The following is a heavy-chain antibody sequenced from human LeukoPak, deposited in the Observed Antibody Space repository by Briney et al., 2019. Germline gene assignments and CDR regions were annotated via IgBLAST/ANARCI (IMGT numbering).Heavy chain of an antibody. V-gene: IGHV1-18*01. D-gene: IGHD6-13*01. CDR3: ARVGYSSSWYDDY. CDR1: GYIFSGYS. CDR2: ISADSGNT. J-gene: IGHJ4*02. Sequence: ASVKVSCKASGYIFSGYSISWVRQAPGQGLEWMGWISADSGNTNYAQMLQGRVTMTTDTSTSTAYMELRGLRSDDTAVYYCARVGYSSSWYDDYWGQGTLVTVSS.